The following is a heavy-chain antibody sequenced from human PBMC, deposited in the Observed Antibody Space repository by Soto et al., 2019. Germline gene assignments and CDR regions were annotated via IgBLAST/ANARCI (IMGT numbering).Heavy chain of an antibody. V-gene: IGHV3-21*01. Sequence: GASVKVSCAASGFTFSSYSMNWVRQAPGKGLEWVSSISSSSSYVYYADSVKGRFTISRDNAKNSLYLQMNSLRAEDTAVYYCARGQLTAVAAYYYYGMDVWGQGTTVTVSS. CDR2: ISSSSSYV. J-gene: IGHJ6*02. CDR3: ARGQLTAVAAYYYYGMDV. CDR1: GFTFSSYS. D-gene: IGHD6-19*01.